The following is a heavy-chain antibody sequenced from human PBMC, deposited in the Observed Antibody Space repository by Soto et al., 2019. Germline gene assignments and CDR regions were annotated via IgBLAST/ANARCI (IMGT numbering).Heavy chain of an antibody. CDR2: IIPIFGTA. V-gene: IGHV1-69*13. CDR3: ATLIVRATQPFDY. J-gene: IGHJ4*02. CDR1: GGTFSSYA. D-gene: IGHD1-26*01. Sequence: SVKVSCKASGGTFSSYAISWVRQAPGQGLEWMGGIIPIFGTANYAQKFQGRVTITADESTSTAYMELSSLRSEDTAVYYCATLIVRATQPFDYWGQGILVTVSS.